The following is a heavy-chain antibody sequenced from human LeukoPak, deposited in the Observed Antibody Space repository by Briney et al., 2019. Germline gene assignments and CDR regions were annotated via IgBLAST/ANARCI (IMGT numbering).Heavy chain of an antibody. V-gene: IGHV4-34*01. D-gene: IGHD2-15*01. CDR3: ARGWEGDVVVVLATEDCFDP. Sequence: SGTLSLTCAVPGGSFSGYFLSWSRQRPGKGPEWGGEIYHSGSTNYNPSLKSRVTISADTSKNQFSLKLSSVTAAGTAVYYCARGWEGDVVVVLATEDCFDPWGQRTLVTVSS. J-gene: IGHJ5*02. CDR1: GGSFSGYF. CDR2: IYHSGST.